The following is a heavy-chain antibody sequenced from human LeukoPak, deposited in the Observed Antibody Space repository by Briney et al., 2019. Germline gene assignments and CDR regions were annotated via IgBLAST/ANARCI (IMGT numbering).Heavy chain of an antibody. D-gene: IGHD3-22*01. V-gene: IGHV1-2*02. Sequence: ASVKVSCKASGFTFTGNYMHWVRQAPGQGLEWMGWINPNSGGTNYAQKFQGRVTMTRDTSISTAYMELSRLRSDDTAVHYCARGRVYDSSGYYYGSNDYWGQGTLVTVSS. CDR2: INPNSGGT. J-gene: IGHJ4*02. CDR1: GFTFTGNY. CDR3: ARGRVYDSSGYYYGSNDY.